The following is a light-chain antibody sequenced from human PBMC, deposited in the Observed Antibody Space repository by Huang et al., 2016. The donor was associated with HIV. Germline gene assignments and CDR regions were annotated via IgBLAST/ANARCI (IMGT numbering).Light chain of an antibody. J-gene: IGKJ4*01. Sequence: DIVMTQSPDSLAVSLGERATINCKSGQSVLYSSNNKNYLAWYQQKPGQPSKLLIYWASTRESGVPDRFSGSGSGTDFTLTISSLQAEDVAVYYCQQYYSTPLTFGGGTKVEIK. CDR2: WAS. V-gene: IGKV4-1*01. CDR1: QSVLYSSNNKNY. CDR3: QQYYSTPLT.